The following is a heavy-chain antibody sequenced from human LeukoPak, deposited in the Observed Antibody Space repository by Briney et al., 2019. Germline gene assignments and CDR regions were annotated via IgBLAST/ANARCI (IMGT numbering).Heavy chain of an antibody. V-gene: IGHV3-30*02. CDR2: IRYDGSNK. D-gene: IGHD6-19*01. CDR1: GFTFSSYG. CDR3: AKDLVVAGTVEAFDI. J-gene: IGHJ3*02. Sequence: PGRSLRLSCAASGFTFSSYGMHWVRQAPGKGLEWVAFIRYDGSNKYYADSVKGRFTISRDNSKNTLYLQMNSLRAEDTAVYYCAKDLVVAGTVEAFDIWGQGTMVTVSS.